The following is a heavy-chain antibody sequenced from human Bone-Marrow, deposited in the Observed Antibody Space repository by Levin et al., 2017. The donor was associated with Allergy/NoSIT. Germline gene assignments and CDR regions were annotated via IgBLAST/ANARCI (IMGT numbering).Heavy chain of an antibody. CDR2: MNPYTGNT. J-gene: IGHJ5*02. Sequence: EASVKVSCRASGSTFSSHDINWLRQAPGQGLEWMGWMNPYTGNTFYAPRFQGRLTMTRDTSISTAYMELSSLRSDDTAVYYCARNGAVVVPAETWFDPWGQGTLVTVSS. CDR3: ARNGAVVVPAETWFDP. CDR1: GSTFSSHD. V-gene: IGHV1-8*01. D-gene: IGHD2-2*01.